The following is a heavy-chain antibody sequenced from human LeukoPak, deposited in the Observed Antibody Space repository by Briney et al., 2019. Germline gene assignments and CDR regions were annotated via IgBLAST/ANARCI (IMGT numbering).Heavy chain of an antibody. Sequence: GGSLRLSCAASGFTFNSYAMSWVRQAPGTGLEWISTISGGGTFYADSVKGRFTISRDTANDTLFLQMNSLRADDTAVYYCAKQRTYSGYDPLFDYWGQGTLVTVSS. V-gene: IGHV3-23*01. J-gene: IGHJ4*02. CDR2: ISGGGT. CDR3: AKQRTYSGYDPLFDY. D-gene: IGHD5-12*01. CDR1: GFTFNSYA.